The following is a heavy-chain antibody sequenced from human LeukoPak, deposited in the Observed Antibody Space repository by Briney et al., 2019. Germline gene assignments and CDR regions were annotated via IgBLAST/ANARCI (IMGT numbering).Heavy chain of an antibody. CDR3: ATVPVLNYGMDV. CDR2: IYSGGST. D-gene: IGHD2-8*01. J-gene: IGHJ6*02. V-gene: IGHV3-53*04. Sequence: GGSLRLSCAASGFTVSSNYMSWVRQAPGKWLEWVSVIYSGGSTYYADSVKGRFTISRHNYKNTLYLQMNSLRAEDTAVYYCATVPVLNYGMDVWGQGTTVTVSS. CDR1: GFTVSSNY.